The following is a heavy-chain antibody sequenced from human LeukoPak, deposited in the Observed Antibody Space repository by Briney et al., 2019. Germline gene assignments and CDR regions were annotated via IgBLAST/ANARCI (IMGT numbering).Heavy chain of an antibody. CDR3: AKDLYCSSTSCSAVYYYYGMDV. Sequence: GGSLRLSCAASGFTFSNAWMSWVRQAPGKGLEWVGRIKSKTDGGTTDYAAPVKGRFTISRDDSKNTLYLQMNSLRAEDTAVYYCAKDLYCSSTSCSAVYYYYGMDVWGQGTTVTVSS. CDR2: IKSKTDGGTT. D-gene: IGHD2-2*01. CDR1: GFTFSNAW. V-gene: IGHV3-15*01. J-gene: IGHJ6*02.